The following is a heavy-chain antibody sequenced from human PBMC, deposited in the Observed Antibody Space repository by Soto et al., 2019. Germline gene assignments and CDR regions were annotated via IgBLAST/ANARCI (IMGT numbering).Heavy chain of an antibody. CDR1: GFPFSSYS. CDR2: ISSSSSTI. J-gene: IGHJ4*02. CDR3: ARDHMLIPRYDFWRLFDY. Sequence: PGGSLRLSCAASGFPFSSYSMNWVRQAPGKGLEWVSYISSSSSTIYYADSVKGRFTISRDNAKNSLYLQMNSLRDEDTAVYYCARDHMLIPRYDFWRLFDYWGQGTLVTVSS. D-gene: IGHD3-3*01. V-gene: IGHV3-48*02.